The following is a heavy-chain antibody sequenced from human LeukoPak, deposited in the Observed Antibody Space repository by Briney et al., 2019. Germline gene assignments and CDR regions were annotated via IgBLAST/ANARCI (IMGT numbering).Heavy chain of an antibody. Sequence: PSETLSLTCTVSGGSISSGGYYWSWIRQHPGKGLEWIGYIYYSGSTYYNPSLKSRVTISVDTSKNQFSLKLSSVTAADTAVYYCARASVARDFWSGYYSGDWFDPWGQGTLVTVSS. CDR1: GGSISSGGYY. CDR3: ARASVARDFWSGYYSGDWFDP. V-gene: IGHV4-31*03. J-gene: IGHJ5*02. D-gene: IGHD3-3*01. CDR2: IYYSGST.